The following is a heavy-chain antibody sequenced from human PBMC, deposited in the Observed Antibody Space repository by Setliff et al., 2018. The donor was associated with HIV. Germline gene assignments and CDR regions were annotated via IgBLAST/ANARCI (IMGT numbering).Heavy chain of an antibody. CDR1: GGSISSYY. D-gene: IGHD6-19*01. J-gene: IGHJ4*02. CDR3: AITGYSSGYWYFDY. Sequence: SETLSLTCTVSGGSISSYYWSWIRQPPGKGLEWIGYIYTSGSTNYNPSLKSRVTISVDTSKNQFSLKLSSVTAADTAVYYCAITGYSSGYWYFDYWGQGTLVTSPQ. V-gene: IGHV4-4*09. CDR2: IYTSGST.